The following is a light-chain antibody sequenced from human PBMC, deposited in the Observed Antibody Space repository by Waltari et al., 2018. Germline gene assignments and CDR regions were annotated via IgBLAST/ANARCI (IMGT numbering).Light chain of an antibody. Sequence: QSALAQPASVSGSPGQSITISCTGTSSDVGAYNSSSWYQHHPGKAPKLIIYYVSRWPSGVSNRFSGSKSGNTASLTISGLQAEDEADYYCSSYTTISTTLFGGGTKVTVL. J-gene: IGLJ2*01. V-gene: IGLV2-14*01. CDR1: SSDVGAYNS. CDR3: SSYTTISTTL. CDR2: YVS.